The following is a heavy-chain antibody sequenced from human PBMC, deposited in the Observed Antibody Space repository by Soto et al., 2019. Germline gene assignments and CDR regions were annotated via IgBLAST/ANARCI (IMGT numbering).Heavy chain of an antibody. D-gene: IGHD5-12*01. CDR3: TRHYSGYALGGY. Sequence: SETLSLTCTVSGGSISSSGYYWGWIRQPPGKGLEWIGSIYYSGSTYYNPSLKSRLTISEDRSKNQLTLKMKAVTAADTAVYYCTRHYSGYALGGYWGQGTLVTVSS. V-gene: IGHV4-39*01. J-gene: IGHJ4*02. CDR1: GGSISSSGYY. CDR2: IYYSGST.